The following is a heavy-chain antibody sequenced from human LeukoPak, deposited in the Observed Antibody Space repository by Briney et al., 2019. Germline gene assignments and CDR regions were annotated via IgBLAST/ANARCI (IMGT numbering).Heavy chain of an antibody. J-gene: IGHJ1*01. V-gene: IGHV1-3*01. CDR2: INPTNEKT. Sequence: ASVKVSCKASGFTFRNYGMHWVRQAPGQRLEWMGWINPTNEKTKYSEKFQGRVTISRDAGASTVYMELSSLRSEDTAVYYCARVGSYYALGYFQHWGQGTLVTVSS. D-gene: IGHD1-26*01. CDR3: ARVGSYYALGYFQH. CDR1: GFTFRNYG.